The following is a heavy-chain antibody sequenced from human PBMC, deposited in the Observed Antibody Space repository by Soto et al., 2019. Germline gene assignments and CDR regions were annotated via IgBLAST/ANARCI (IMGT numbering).Heavy chain of an antibody. J-gene: IGHJ5*02. CDR2: IYYTGST. D-gene: IGHD6-13*01. Sequence: QVQLQESGPGLVKPSETLSLTCTVSGGSISRYYWSWIRQPPGRGLEWIGYIYYTGSTNYNPSLKGRVTISGDTSKNQFSLKLSAVTAADTAVYYCARASIAAAGTGRFDPWGQGTLVTVSS. CDR1: GGSISRYY. CDR3: ARASIAAAGTGRFDP. V-gene: IGHV4-59*01.